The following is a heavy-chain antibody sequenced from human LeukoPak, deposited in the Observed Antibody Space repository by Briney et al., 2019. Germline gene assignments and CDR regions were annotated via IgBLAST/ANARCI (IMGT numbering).Heavy chain of an antibody. CDR1: GFTFSSYA. V-gene: IGHV3-23*01. CDR2: ISGSGGST. D-gene: IGHD2-2*01. CDR3: AKVPWGTRADAFDI. J-gene: IGHJ3*02. Sequence: GGSLRLSCAASGFTFSSYAMSWVRQAPGKGLEWVPTISGSGGSTYYADSVKGRFTISRDNSKNTMYLQMNSLGAEDTAVYYCAKVPWGTRADAFDIWGQGTMVTVSS.